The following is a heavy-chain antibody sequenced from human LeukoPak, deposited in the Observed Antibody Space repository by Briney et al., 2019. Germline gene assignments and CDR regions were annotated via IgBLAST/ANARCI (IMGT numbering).Heavy chain of an antibody. V-gene: IGHV1-18*01. Sequence: ASVKVSCKASGYTFTSYGISWVRQAPGQGLEWMGWISAYNGNTNYAQKPQGRVTMTTDTSTSTAYMELRSLRSDDTAVYYCARVGYCSSTSCRRRLYYYYYMDVWGKGTTVTVSS. D-gene: IGHD2-2*01. CDR1: GYTFTSYG. J-gene: IGHJ6*03. CDR3: ARVGYCSSTSCRRRLYYYYYMDV. CDR2: ISAYNGNT.